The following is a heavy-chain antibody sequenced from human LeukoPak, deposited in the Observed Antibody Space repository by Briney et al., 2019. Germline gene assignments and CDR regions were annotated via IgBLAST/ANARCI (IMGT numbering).Heavy chain of an antibody. CDR2: INWNGGST. CDR1: GFTFDDYG. Sequence: GGSPRLSCAASGFTFDDYGMSWVRQAPGKGLEWVSGINWNGGSTGYADSVKGRFTISRDNAKNSLYLQMNSLRAEDTALYYCAREDGYCSSTSCYTGAFDIWGQGTMVTVSS. V-gene: IGHV3-20*04. CDR3: AREDGYCSSTSCYTGAFDI. D-gene: IGHD2-2*01. J-gene: IGHJ3*02.